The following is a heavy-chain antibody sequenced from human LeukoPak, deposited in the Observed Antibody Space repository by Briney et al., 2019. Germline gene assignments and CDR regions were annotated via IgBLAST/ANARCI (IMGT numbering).Heavy chain of an antibody. Sequence: GGSLRLSCTASGFTFSDYWMTWVRQAPGKGPDWGANIKQDGSQRYYVDSVRGRFTISRDNAKNSLFLQMNGLRAEDTAVYYCARRGGSSSRRSPIDYWGQGTLLTVSS. V-gene: IGHV3-7*01. CDR2: IKQDGSQR. CDR1: GFTFSDYW. CDR3: ARRGGSSSRRSPIDY. J-gene: IGHJ4*02. D-gene: IGHD6-6*01.